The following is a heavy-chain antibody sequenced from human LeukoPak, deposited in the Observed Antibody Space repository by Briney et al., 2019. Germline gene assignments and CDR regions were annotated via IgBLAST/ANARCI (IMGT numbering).Heavy chain of an antibody. V-gene: IGHV4-61*02. CDR2: IYTSGST. D-gene: IGHD3-10*01. Sequence: PSETLSLTCTVSGGSISSGSYYWSWIRQPAGKGLEWIGRIYTSGSTNYNPSLKSRVTISVDTSKNQFSLKLSSVTAADTAVYYCARLRITMVRGVMEDYWGQGTLVTVSS. CDR1: GGSISSGSYY. J-gene: IGHJ4*02. CDR3: ARLRITMVRGVMEDY.